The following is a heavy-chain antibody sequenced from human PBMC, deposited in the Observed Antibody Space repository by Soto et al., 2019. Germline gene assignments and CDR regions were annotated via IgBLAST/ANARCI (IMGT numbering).Heavy chain of an antibody. D-gene: IGHD3-3*01. CDR3: ARGGNFWSGYYYYYMDV. Sequence: ASVKVSCKASGYTFTSYAMHWVRQAPGQRLEWMGWINAGNGNTKYSQKFQGRVTITRETSASTAYMELSSLRSEDTAVYYCARGGNFWSGYYYYYMDVWGKGTTVTVSS. CDR1: GYTFTSYA. CDR2: INAGNGNT. V-gene: IGHV1-3*01. J-gene: IGHJ6*03.